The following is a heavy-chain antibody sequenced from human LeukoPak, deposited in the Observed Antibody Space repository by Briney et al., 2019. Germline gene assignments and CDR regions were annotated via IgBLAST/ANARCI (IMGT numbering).Heavy chain of an antibody. CDR2: INPSGGST. D-gene: IGHD3-10*01. CDR1: GYIFTGYY. V-gene: IGHV1-46*01. Sequence: GASVKVSCKASGYIFTGYYIHWVRQAPGQGLEWMGLINPSGGSTNYAQKFQGRVTMTRDTSTSTVYMELSSLRSEDTAVYYCARGPSITMVRGGQWYYYMDVWGKGTTVTISS. J-gene: IGHJ6*03. CDR3: ARGPSITMVRGGQWYYYMDV.